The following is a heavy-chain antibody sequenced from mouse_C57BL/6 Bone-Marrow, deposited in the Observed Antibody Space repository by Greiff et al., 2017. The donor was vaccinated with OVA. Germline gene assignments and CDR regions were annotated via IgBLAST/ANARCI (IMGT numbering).Heavy chain of an antibody. J-gene: IGHJ4*01. CDR1: GYTFTNYW. Sequence: QLQQSGAELVRPGTSVKMSCKASGYTFTNYWIGWAKQRPGHGLEWIGDIYPGGGYTNYNEKFKGKATLTADKSSSTAYMQFSSLTSEDSAIYYCARLGIYDGPYYYAMDYWGQGTSVTVSS. CDR2: IYPGGGYT. V-gene: IGHV1-63*01. D-gene: IGHD2-3*01. CDR3: ARLGIYDGPYYYAMDY.